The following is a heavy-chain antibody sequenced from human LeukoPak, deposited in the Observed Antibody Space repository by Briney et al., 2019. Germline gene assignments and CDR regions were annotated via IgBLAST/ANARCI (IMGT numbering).Heavy chain of an antibody. CDR2: IGSYAGDT. Sequence: GASVKVSCKATSFSWVRQAPGQGLEWMGWIGSYAGDTYYAQKFQGRVTVTTDTSSSTAYMELSRLRSDDTAVYYCARGGLRCSSTSCYRNWFDPWGQGTLVTVSS. V-gene: IGHV1-18*01. J-gene: IGHJ5*02. CDR3: ARGGLRCSSTSCYRNWFDP. CDR1: TS. D-gene: IGHD2-2*01.